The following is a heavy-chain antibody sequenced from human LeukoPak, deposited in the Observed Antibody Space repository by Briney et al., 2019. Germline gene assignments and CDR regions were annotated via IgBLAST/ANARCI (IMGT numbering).Heavy chain of an antibody. V-gene: IGHV3-23*01. Sequence: GGSLRLSCAASRFSFSDYTMSWVRQLPGKGLEWVSGIRHSGVDSSYADSVKGRFTISRDNSKNMLYLQMNSLRDDDTAVYYCARAFFGVGHIRIPNWFDPWGQGTLVTVSS. D-gene: IGHD3-3*01. CDR1: RFSFSDYT. CDR3: ARAFFGVGHIRIPNWFDP. CDR2: IRHSGVDS. J-gene: IGHJ5*02.